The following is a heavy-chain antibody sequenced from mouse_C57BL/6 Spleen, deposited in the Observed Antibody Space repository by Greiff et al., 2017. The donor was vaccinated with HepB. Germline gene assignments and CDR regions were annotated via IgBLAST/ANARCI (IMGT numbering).Heavy chain of an antibody. Sequence: QVQLQQPGAELVRPGSSVKLSCKASGYTFTSYWMHWVKQRPIQGLEWIGNIDPSDSETHYNQKFKDKATLTVDKSSSTAYMQLSSLTSEDSAVYYCAREVADWYFDVWGTGTTVPVSS. D-gene: IGHD1-1*01. CDR1: GYTFTSYW. J-gene: IGHJ1*03. CDR2: IDPSDSET. CDR3: AREVADWYFDV. V-gene: IGHV1-52*01.